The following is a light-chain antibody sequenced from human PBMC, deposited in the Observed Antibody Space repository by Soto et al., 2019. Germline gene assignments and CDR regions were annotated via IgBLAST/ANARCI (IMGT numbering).Light chain of an antibody. CDR1: QSIRNF. J-gene: IGKJ1*01. CDR3: QQRYNWPWT. V-gene: IGKV3-11*01. CDR2: DAS. Sequence: EIVLTQSPGTLSLSPGERATLSCRASQSIRNFLAWYQQKPGQAPMLLIYDASNRATGIPPRFSGSGSGTDFTLAISGLEPEDSAIYYCQQRYNWPWTFGQGTKVDI.